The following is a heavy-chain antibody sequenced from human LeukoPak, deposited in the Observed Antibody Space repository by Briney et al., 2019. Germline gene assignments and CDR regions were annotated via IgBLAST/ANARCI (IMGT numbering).Heavy chain of an antibody. CDR2: IRSSSET. CDR3: ARDAGNSGYGCDL. V-gene: IGHV3-48*01. J-gene: IGHJ5*02. D-gene: IGHD5-12*01. CDR1: GFIFSQYS. Sequence: GGSLRLSCAASGFIFSQYSMNWVRKAPGKGLEWVSHIRSSSETFYADSFKGRFTISRDNARNSLYLQMNNLRGEDTAIYYCARDAGNSGYGCDLWGQGTLVTVSS.